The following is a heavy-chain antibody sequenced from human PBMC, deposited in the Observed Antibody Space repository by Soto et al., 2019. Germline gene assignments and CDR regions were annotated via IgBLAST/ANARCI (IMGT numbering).Heavy chain of an antibody. D-gene: IGHD2-15*01. J-gene: IGHJ5*02. V-gene: IGHV4-30-2*01. CDR2: IYHSGIT. Sequence: SETLSLTCAVSGGSISSGGYSWSWIRQPPGKGLEWIGYIYHSGITYYNPSLKSRVTISVDRSKNQFSLKLSSVTAADTAVYYCARVGPYCSGGTCKVSWFDPWGQGTLVTVSS. CDR1: GGSISSGGYS. CDR3: ARVGPYCSGGTCKVSWFDP.